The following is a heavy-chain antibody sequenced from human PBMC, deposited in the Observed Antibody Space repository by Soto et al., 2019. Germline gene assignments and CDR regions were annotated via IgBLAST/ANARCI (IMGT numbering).Heavy chain of an antibody. CDR2: IWYDGSNK. D-gene: IGHD2-21*02. CDR1: GFTFSSYG. V-gene: IGHV3-33*01. J-gene: IGHJ4*02. Sequence: QVQLVESGGGVVQPGRSLRLSCAASGFTFSSYGMHWVRQAPGKGLEWVAVIWYDGSNKYYADSVKGRFTISRDNSKNTLYLQMNSLRAEDSAVYYCARGPGRTVVTRDFDYWGQGILVTVSS. CDR3: ARGPGRTVVTRDFDY.